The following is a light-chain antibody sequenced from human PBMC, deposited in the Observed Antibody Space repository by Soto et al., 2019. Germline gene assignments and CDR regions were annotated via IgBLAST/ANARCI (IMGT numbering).Light chain of an antibody. Sequence: EIVLTQSPATLSLTPGERDTLSCRASQSVSSNLVWYQQKPGQAPRLLIYDALNRASGIPARFSGSGSGTDFTLTISSLEPEDFAVYYCQQRSNWPLTFGGGTKVEIK. CDR1: QSVSSN. CDR3: QQRSNWPLT. CDR2: DAL. V-gene: IGKV3-11*01. J-gene: IGKJ4*01.